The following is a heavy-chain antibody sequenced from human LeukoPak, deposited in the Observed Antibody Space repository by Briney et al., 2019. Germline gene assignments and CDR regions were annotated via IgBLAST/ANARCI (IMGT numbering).Heavy chain of an antibody. J-gene: IGHJ6*02. Sequence: SETLSLTCAVYGGSFSGYYWSWIRQPPGKGLEWIGEINHSGSTNYNPSLKSRVTIPVDTSKNQFSLKLSSVTAADTAVYYCAREKGVRWELPPYYYYGMDVWGQGTTVTVSS. CDR3: AREKGVRWELPPYYYYGMDV. V-gene: IGHV4-34*01. CDR2: INHSGST. CDR1: GGSFSGYY. D-gene: IGHD1-26*01.